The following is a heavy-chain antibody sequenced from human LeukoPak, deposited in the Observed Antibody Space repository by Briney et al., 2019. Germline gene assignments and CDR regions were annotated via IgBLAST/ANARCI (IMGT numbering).Heavy chain of an antibody. CDR1: GFTFSASS. Sequence: GGSLRLSCAASGFTFSASSMNWVRQAPGKGLEWVSYISSSSHYIFYADSLKGRFTISRDNAKNSLYLQMNSLRAEDTAVYYCARGFGRFGELYEHYYHLMDAWGQGTTVTVSS. J-gene: IGHJ6*02. CDR3: ARGFGRFGELYEHYYHLMDA. D-gene: IGHD3-10*01. CDR2: ISSSSHYI. V-gene: IGHV3-21*01.